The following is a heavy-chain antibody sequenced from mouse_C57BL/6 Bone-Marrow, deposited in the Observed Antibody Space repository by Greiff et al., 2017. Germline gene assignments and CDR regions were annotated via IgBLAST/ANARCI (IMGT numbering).Heavy chain of an antibody. V-gene: IGHV1-64*01. D-gene: IGHD2-3*01. CDR3: ARFGYYRMDY. CDR2: IHPNSGST. Sequence: QVQLQQPGAELVKPGASVKLSCTASGYTFTSYWMHWVKQRPGQGLEWIGMIHPNSGSTNYNEKFKSKATLTVDKSSSTAYMQLSSLTSEDSAVYYCARFGYYRMDYWGQGTSVTVSS. J-gene: IGHJ4*01. CDR1: GYTFTSYW.